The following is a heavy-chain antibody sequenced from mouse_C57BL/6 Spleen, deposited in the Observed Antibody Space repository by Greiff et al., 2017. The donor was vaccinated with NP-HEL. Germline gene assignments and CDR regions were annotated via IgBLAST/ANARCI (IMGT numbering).Heavy chain of an antibody. CDR1: GFTFSSYA. J-gene: IGHJ4*01. Sequence: EVKLVESGGGLVPPGGSLKLSCAASGFTFSSYAMSWVRQTPEKRLEWVATISDGGSYTYYPDNVKGRFTISRDNAKNNLYLQMSHLKSEDTAMYYCARGYDYDGPYYAMDYWGQGTSVTVSS. V-gene: IGHV5-4*03. CDR2: ISDGGSYT. CDR3: ARGYDYDGPYYAMDY. D-gene: IGHD2-4*01.